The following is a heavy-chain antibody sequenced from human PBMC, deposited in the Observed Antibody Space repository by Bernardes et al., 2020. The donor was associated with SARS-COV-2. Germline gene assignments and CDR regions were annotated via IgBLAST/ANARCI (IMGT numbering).Heavy chain of an antibody. Sequence: ASVKVSCKASGYTFNNYGISWMRQAPGQGLEWMGWISAYNGYRNYALNLQGRVTMTTDTSTSTAYMELSSLRSDDTAVYYCARDRYNWNPVDYGMDVWGQGTTVTVSS. CDR3: ARDRYNWNPVDYGMDV. CDR1: GYTFNNYG. D-gene: IGHD1-1*01. V-gene: IGHV1-18*04. J-gene: IGHJ6*02. CDR2: ISAYNGYR.